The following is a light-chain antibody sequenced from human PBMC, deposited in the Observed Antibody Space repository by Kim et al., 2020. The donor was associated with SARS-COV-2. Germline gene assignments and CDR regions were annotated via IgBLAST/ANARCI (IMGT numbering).Light chain of an antibody. CDR3: QQHNSYPLT. J-gene: IGKJ4*01. CDR2: TAS. V-gene: IGKV1-17*03. CDR1: HDISTY. Sequence: DIQMTQSPSHMTASVGDRVTITCRASHDISTYLAWYQQRPGRVPKLLIYTASSLESGVPSRFSGSGSGTEFTLTISSLQPEDIATYYCQQHNSYPLTFGGGTKVDIK.